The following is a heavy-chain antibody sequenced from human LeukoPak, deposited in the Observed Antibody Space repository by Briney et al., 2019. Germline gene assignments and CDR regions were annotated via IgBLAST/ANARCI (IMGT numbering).Heavy chain of an antibody. V-gene: IGHV4-39*07. D-gene: IGHD6-19*01. CDR2: IYYSGST. CDR3: ARADSSGWPFDY. J-gene: IGHJ4*02. CDR1: GGSISSSSYY. Sequence: SETLSLTCTVSGGSISSSSYYWGWIRQPPGKGLEWIGSIYYSGSTYYNPSLKSRVTISVDTSKNQFSPKLSSVTAADTAVYYCARADSSGWPFDYWGQGTLVTVSS.